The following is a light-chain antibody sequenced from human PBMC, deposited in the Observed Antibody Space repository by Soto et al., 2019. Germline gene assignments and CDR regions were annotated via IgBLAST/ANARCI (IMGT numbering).Light chain of an antibody. CDR2: DAS. Sequence: ETMMTQSPDTLSVSLGERATLSCRASQSLRSSLAWYQQKPGQAPRLLIYDASTRATGIPARFSGSGSGTDFTLTISGLQSEDFEVYYCQQSNNWPQTFGQGTKV. V-gene: IGKV3-15*01. CDR3: QQSNNWPQT. CDR1: QSLRSS. J-gene: IGKJ1*01.